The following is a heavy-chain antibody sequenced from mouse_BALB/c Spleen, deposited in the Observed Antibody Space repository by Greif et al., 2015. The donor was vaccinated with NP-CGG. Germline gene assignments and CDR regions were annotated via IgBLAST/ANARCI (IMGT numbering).Heavy chain of an antibody. CDR2: IDPANGNT. J-gene: IGHJ1*01. Sequence: EVQRVESGAELVKPGASVKLSCTASGFNIKDTYMHWVKQRPEQGLEWIGRIDPANGNTKYDPKFQGKATITADTSSNTAYQQLSSLTSEDTAVYYCAEVYYYGSSLYWYFDVWGAGTTVTVSS. CDR3: AEVYYYGSSLYWYFDV. V-gene: IGHV14-3*02. CDR1: GFNIKDTY. D-gene: IGHD1-1*01.